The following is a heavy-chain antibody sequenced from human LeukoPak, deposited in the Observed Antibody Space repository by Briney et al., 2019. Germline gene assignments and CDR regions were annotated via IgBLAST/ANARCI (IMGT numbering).Heavy chain of an antibody. CDR3: ARGIAAPFYYFDY. CDR2: IFYTGST. D-gene: IGHD6-6*01. V-gene: IGHV4-59*01. Sequence: SETLSLTCTISGGSIGSYFWSWIRQPPGKGLEWIGYIFYTGSTNYSPSLKSRVTISVDTSKNQFSLKLSSVTAADTAVYYCARGIAAPFYYFDYWGQGTLVTVSS. J-gene: IGHJ4*02. CDR1: GGSIGSYF.